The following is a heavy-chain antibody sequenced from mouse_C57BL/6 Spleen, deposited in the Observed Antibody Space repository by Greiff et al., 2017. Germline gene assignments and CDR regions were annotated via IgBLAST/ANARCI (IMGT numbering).Heavy chain of an antibody. CDR3: AKGLRRDLLDY. CDR1: GYSFTSGYY. CDR2: ISYDGSN. Sequence: EVQLQQSGPGLVKPSQSLSLTCSVTGYSFTSGYYWNWIRQFPGNKLEWMGYISYDGSNNYNPSLKNRISITRDTSKNQFFLKLNSVTTEDTDTYYCAKGLRRDLLDYWGQGTTLTVSS. V-gene: IGHV3-6*01. D-gene: IGHD2-4*01. J-gene: IGHJ2*01.